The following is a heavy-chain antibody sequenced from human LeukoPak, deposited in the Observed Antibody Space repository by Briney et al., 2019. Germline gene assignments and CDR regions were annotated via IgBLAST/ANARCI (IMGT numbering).Heavy chain of an antibody. CDR1: GGSITNTNY. J-gene: IGHJ4*02. CDR3: AREGGPYRPLDY. Sequence: SEILSLTCSVSGGSITNTNYWTWVRQPPGKGLEWIGEVNLQGSTNYNPSLMGRVAISVDTSENHISLQLTSVTAADTAVYYCAREGGPYRPLDYSGQGTLVTVSS. V-gene: IGHV4-4*02. CDR2: VNLQGST.